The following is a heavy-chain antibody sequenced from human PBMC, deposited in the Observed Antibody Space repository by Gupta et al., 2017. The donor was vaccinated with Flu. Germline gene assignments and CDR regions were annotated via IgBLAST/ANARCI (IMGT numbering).Heavy chain of an antibody. CDR1: GASISSSNNY. CDR3: ARHYREQIGDAFDI. D-gene: IGHD1/OR15-1a*01. J-gene: IGHJ3*02. V-gene: IGHV4-39*01. Sequence: QLHLQESGPGLVKPSETLSLTCTVSGASISSSNNYWGWIRQPPGKGLEWIGTIFYTGSTYYNPALKGRVTRSVDTSKNQFSQKLGSVTAANTAVYYCARHYREQIGDAFDIWGLGTMVTVSS. CDR2: IFYTGST.